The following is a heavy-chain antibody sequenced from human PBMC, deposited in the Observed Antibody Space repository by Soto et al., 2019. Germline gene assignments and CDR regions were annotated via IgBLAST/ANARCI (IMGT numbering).Heavy chain of an antibody. Sequence: GASVKGSRKASGYTLTRYGVSWVRQAPGQGLEWMGRISAYNGNTNYAQKLQGRVTMTTDTSTSTAYMELRSLRSDDTAVYYCARVVGALGHWFDPWGQGTLVTVSS. CDR1: GYTLTRYG. D-gene: IGHD1-26*01. CDR2: ISAYNGNT. V-gene: IGHV1-18*01. CDR3: ARVVGALGHWFDP. J-gene: IGHJ5*02.